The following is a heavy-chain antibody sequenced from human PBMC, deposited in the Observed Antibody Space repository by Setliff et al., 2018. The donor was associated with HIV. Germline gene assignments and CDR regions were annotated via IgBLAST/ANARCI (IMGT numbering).Heavy chain of an antibody. J-gene: IGHJ3*02. V-gene: IGHV4-61*09. CDR2: VSSSGTA. D-gene: IGHD3-10*01. CDR3: ASTTSGVSGSYPAHAFDI. Sequence: SETLSLTCTVSSDSMTENLHSWSWVRQPAGKGLEWLGHVSSSGTAHYSPSLKSRITISMDTSNRRFFLTLSSDTTADTAIYYCASTTSGVSGSYPAHAFDIWGQGTMVTVSS. CDR1: SDSMTENLHS.